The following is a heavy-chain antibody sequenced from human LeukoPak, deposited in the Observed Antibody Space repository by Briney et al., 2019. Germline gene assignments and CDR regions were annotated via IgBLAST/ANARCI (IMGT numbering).Heavy chain of an antibody. D-gene: IGHD1-26*01. CDR3: ASRSWDNDAFDI. V-gene: IGHV1-2*02. J-gene: IGHJ3*02. CDR2: INPNSGGT. CDR1: EYTFTAYY. Sequence: ASVKVSCQASEYTFTAYYMHWVRPAPGQGLAWMVWINPNSGGTTYAQKFQGRVTVTRDTSINTAYMELRRLRSADTAVYYCASRSWDNDAFDIWGQGTMVTVSS.